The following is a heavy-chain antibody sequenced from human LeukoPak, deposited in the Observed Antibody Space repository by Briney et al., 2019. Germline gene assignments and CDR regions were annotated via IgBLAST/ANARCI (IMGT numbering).Heavy chain of an antibody. J-gene: IGHJ4*02. D-gene: IGHD6-13*01. CDR1: VYTFTGYY. CDR3: AREIFGGAAATTDY. V-gene: IGHV1-2*02. CDR2: INPNSGGT. Sequence: ASVKVSCKASVYTFTGYYMHWVRQAPGQGLEWMGWINPNSGGTNYAQKFQGRVTMTRDTSISTAYMELSRLRSDDTAVYYCAREIFGGAAATTDYWGQGTLVTVSS.